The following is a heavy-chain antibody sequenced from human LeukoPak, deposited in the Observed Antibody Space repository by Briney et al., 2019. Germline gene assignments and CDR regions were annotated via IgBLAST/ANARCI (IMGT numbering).Heavy chain of an antibody. J-gene: IGHJ4*02. CDR3: ARLPFMITFGGVIENDY. Sequence: GGSLRLSCAASGFTFSSYSMNWVRQAPGKGLEWVSSISSSSSYIYYADSVKGRFTISRDNAKNSLYLQMNSLRAEDTAVYYCARLPFMITFGGVIENDYWGQGALVTVSS. CDR1: GFTFSSYS. CDR2: ISSSSSYI. V-gene: IGHV3-21*01. D-gene: IGHD3-16*02.